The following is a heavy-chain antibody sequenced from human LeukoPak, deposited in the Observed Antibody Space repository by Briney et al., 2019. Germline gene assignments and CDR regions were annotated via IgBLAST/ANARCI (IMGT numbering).Heavy chain of an antibody. D-gene: IGHD5-18*01. CDR3: ASSKTPWIQLWFFDI. CDR2: IYYSGNT. J-gene: IGHJ3*02. CDR1: GVSINGFY. V-gene: IGHV4-59*13. Sequence: SETLSLTCTVSGVSINGFYWNWIRQPPGKGLEWTGYIYYSGNTNYNPSLKSRVTMSVDTSTNQFSLKLSSVTAADTAVYYCASSKTPWIQLWFFDIWGQGTMVTVSS.